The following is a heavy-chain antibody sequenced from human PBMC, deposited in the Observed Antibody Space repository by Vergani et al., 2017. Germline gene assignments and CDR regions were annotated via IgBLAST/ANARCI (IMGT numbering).Heavy chain of an antibody. V-gene: IGHV3-21*01. CDR3: ARDPWGEYYFDY. CDR2: ISSSSSYI. CDR1: GFTFSSYA. J-gene: IGHJ4*02. D-gene: IGHD1-26*01. Sequence: VQLVESGGGVVQPGRSLRLSCAASGFTFSSYAMSWVRQAPGKGLEWVSAISSSSSYIYYADSVKGRFTISRDNAKNSLYLQMNSLRAEDTAVYYCARDPWGEYYFDYWGQGTLVTVSS.